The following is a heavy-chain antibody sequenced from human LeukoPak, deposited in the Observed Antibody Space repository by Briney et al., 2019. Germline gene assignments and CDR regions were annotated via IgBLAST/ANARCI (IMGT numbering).Heavy chain of an antibody. CDR1: GGSISSYY. CDR2: IYTSGSP. D-gene: IGHD3-10*01. Sequence: SETLSLTCTVSGGSISSYYWSWIRQPAGKGLGWIGRIYTSGSPNYNPSLKSRVTISVDTSKNQFSLKMSSVTAADTAVYYCARDPIHYVSGSYAWFDPWSQGTLVTVSA. V-gene: IGHV4-4*07. CDR3: ARDPIHYVSGSYAWFDP. J-gene: IGHJ5*02.